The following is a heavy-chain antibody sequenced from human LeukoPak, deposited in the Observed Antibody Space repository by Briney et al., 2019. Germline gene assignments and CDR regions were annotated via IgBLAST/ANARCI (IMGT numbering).Heavy chain of an antibody. CDR3: ARGAVVVPAAKDFDY. CDR1: GGSFSGYY. Sequence: PSETLSLTCAVYGGSFSGYYWSWIRQPPGKGLEWIGEINHSGSTNYNPSLKSRVTISVDTSKNQFSLKLSSVTAADTAVYYCARGAVVVPAAKDFDYWGQGTLVTVSS. D-gene: IGHD2-2*01. CDR2: INHSGST. J-gene: IGHJ4*02. V-gene: IGHV4-34*01.